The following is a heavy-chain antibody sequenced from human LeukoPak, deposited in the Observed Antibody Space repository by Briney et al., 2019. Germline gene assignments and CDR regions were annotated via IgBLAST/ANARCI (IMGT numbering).Heavy chain of an antibody. D-gene: IGHD1-20*01. J-gene: IGHJ3*02. CDR2: ISAYNGNT. CDR1: GYTFTNYG. CDR3: ARPYNWNAFDI. V-gene: IGHV1-18*01. Sequence: GASVKVSCKASGYTFTNYGVTWVRQAPGQGLEWMGWISAYNGNTNYAQKLQGRVSMTTDTSTSTAYMEPRSLRSDDTAVYYCARPYNWNAFDIWGQGTVVTVSS.